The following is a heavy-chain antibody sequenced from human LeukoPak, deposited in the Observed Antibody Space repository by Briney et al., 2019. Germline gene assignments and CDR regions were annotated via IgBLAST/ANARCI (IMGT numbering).Heavy chain of an antibody. V-gene: IGHV1-69*04. CDR3: ARETYCGGDCYSELWFDP. CDR1: GGTFSSYA. CDR2: IIPILGIA. Sequence: SVKVSCKASGGTFSSYAISWVRQAPGQGLEWMGRIIPILGIANYAQKFQGRVTITADKSTSTAYMEPSSLRSEDTAAYYCARETYCGGDCYSELWFDPWGQGTLVTVSS. J-gene: IGHJ5*02. D-gene: IGHD2-21*02.